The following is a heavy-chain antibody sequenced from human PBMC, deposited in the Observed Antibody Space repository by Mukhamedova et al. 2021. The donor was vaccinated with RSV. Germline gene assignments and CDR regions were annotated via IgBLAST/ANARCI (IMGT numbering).Heavy chain of an antibody. CDR3: ARVGDIVVVVAATPFDY. D-gene: IGHD2-15*01. J-gene: IGHJ4*02. CDR2: IYHSGST. Sequence: IRQPPGKGLEWIGSIYHSGSTYYNPSLKSRVTISVDTSKNQFSLKLSSVTAADTAVYYCARVGDIVVVVAATPFDYWGQGTLVT. V-gene: IGHV4-38-2*02.